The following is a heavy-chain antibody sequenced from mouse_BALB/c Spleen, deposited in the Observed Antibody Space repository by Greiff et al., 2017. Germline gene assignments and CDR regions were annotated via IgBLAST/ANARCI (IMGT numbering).Heavy chain of an antibody. CDR2: IDTSDSYT. J-gene: IGHJ4*01. CDR1: GYTFTDYW. Sequence: QVQLQQPGAELVMPGASVKMSCKASGYTFTDYWMHWVKQRPGQGLEWIGAIDTSDSYTSYNQKFKGKATLTVDESSSTAYMQLSSLTSEDSAVYYCGRELRSMDYWGQGTSVTVSS. V-gene: IGHV1-69*01. CDR3: GRELRSMDY. D-gene: IGHD1-1*01.